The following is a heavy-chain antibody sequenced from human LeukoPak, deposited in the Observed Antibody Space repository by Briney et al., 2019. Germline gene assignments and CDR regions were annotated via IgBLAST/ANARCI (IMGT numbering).Heavy chain of an antibody. D-gene: IGHD1-26*01. J-gene: IGHJ4*02. CDR1: GFTFSSYA. CDR2: ITYDGGKE. CDR3: ARDQTGSYCINY. V-gene: IGHV3-30-3*01. Sequence: PGGSLRLSCAASGFTFSSYAMHWVRQAPGKGLEWVAVITYDGGKEYYADSVKGRFTISRDNSKSTLYLQMSSLRAEDTAVYYCARDQTGSYCINYWGQGTLVTVSS.